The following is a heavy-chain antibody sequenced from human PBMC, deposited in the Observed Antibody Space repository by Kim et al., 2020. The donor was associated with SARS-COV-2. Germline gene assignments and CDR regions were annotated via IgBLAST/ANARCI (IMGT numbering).Heavy chain of an antibody. V-gene: IGHV3-30*18. J-gene: IGHJ6*02. CDR3: AKDRIAAAGTYYYYYYGIDV. CDR1: GFTFSSYG. Sequence: GGSLRLSCAASGFTFSSYGMHWVRQAPGKGLEWVAVISYDGSNKYYADSVKGRFTISRDNSKNTLYLQMNSLRAEDTAVYYCAKDRIAAAGTYYYYYYGIDVWGQGTTGTVSS. D-gene: IGHD6-13*01. CDR2: ISYDGSNK.